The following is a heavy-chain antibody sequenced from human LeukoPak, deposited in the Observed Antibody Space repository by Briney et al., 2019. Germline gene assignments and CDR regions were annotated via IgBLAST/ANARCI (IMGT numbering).Heavy chain of an antibody. J-gene: IGHJ3*02. CDR3: ARVSHYYGSGVGAFDI. CDR2: MNPNSGNT. CDR1: GYTFTSYD. V-gene: IGHV1-8*01. Sequence: ASVKVSCKASGYTFTSYDINWVRQATGQGLEWMGWMNPNSGNTGYAQKFQGRVTMTRNTSISTAYMELSSLRSEDTAVYYCARVSHYYGSGVGAFDIWGQGTMVTVSS. D-gene: IGHD3-10*01.